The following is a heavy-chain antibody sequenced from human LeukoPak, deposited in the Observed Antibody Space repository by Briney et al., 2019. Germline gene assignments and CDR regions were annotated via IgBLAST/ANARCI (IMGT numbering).Heavy chain of an antibody. CDR1: GFTFSSYA. V-gene: IGHV4-38-2*02. Sequence: PGGSLRLSCAASGFTFSSYAMSWIRQPPGKGLEWIGSIYDSGSTYYNPSLKSRVTISVDTSKNQFSLKLSSVTAADTAVYYCARDNRDYYDSKGFDYWGQGTLVTVSS. CDR2: IYDSGST. CDR3: ARDNRDYYDSKGFDY. D-gene: IGHD3-22*01. J-gene: IGHJ4*02.